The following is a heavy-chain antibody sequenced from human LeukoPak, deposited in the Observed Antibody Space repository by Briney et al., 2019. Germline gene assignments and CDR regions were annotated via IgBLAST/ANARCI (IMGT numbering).Heavy chain of an antibody. CDR3: ARVPLEFCSSTSCYRYYYIDV. D-gene: IGHD2-2*02. V-gene: IGHV3-53*01. J-gene: IGHJ6*03. Sequence: GGSLRLSCAASGFTVSSNYMSWVRQAPGKGLEWVSVIYSGGRTHYADSVKGRFTISMDNSKNTLYLQMNSLRAEDTAVYYCARVPLEFCSSTSCYRYYYIDVWGKGTTVTVSS. CDR2: IYSGGRT. CDR1: GFTVSSNY.